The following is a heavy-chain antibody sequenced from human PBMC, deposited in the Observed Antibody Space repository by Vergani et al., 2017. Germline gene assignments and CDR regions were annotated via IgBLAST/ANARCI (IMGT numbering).Heavy chain of an antibody. CDR3: ARGRGYYSYYFDY. J-gene: IGHJ4*02. V-gene: IGHV4-39*01. Sequence: QLQLQESGPGLVKPSATLSLTCSVSGASIRSSNYYWGWIRQPPGKGLEWIASIYYSGSTYYNPSLKSRVTISVDTSKNQFSLKLSSVTAADTAVYYCARGRGYYSYYFDYWGQGTLVTVSS. CDR2: IYYSGST. D-gene: IGHD3-22*01. CDR1: GASIRSSNYY.